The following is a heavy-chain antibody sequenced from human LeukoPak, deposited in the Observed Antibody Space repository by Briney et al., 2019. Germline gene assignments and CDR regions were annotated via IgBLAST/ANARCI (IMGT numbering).Heavy chain of an antibody. CDR1: NDSIITNYY. V-gene: IGHV4-59*01. Sequence: PSETLSLTCTVSNDSIITNYYWAWIRQPPGKGLEWIGYIFHSGSTNYNPSLKSRVTISVDTSKNQFSLRLTSVTAADTAVYYCVRTNPWDLTYYFDYWGQGTLVTVSS. CDR3: VRTNPWDLTYYFDY. CDR2: IFHSGST. D-gene: IGHD1-14*01. J-gene: IGHJ4*02.